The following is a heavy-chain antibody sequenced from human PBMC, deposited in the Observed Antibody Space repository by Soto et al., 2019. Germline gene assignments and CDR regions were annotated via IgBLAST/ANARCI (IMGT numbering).Heavy chain of an antibody. Sequence: QLQLQESSPGLVKPSETLSLTCTVSGGSISSSSYYWGWIRQPPGKGLEWIGSIYYSGSTYYNPSLKSRVTISVDTSKNQFSLKLSSVTAADTAVYYCARLHGGNGLSWGQGTMVTVSS. J-gene: IGHJ3*01. CDR2: IYYSGST. V-gene: IGHV4-39*01. CDR1: GGSISSSSYY. CDR3: ARLHGGNGLS. D-gene: IGHD2-15*01.